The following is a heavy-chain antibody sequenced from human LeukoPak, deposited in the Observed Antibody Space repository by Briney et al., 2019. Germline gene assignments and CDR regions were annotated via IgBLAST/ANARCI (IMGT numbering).Heavy chain of an antibody. CDR1: GFTFDDYG. J-gene: IGHJ4*02. V-gene: IGHV3-20*04. CDR2: INWNGGST. Sequence: PGGSLRLSCAASGFTFDDYGMSWVRQAPGKGLEWVSGINWNGGSTGYADSVKGRFTISRDNAKNSLYLQMNSLRAEDTALYYCARDRLDFWSGYQFDYWGQGTLVTVSS. D-gene: IGHD3-3*01. CDR3: ARDRLDFWSGYQFDY.